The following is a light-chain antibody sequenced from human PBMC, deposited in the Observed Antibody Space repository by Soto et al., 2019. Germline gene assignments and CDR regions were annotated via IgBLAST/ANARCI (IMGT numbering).Light chain of an antibody. CDR2: GNT. J-gene: IGLJ2*01. CDR3: QSYDSSLTASV. Sequence: QSVLTQPPSESGAPGQRVTISCTGNSSNIGAGYDIHWYQQLPGIAPKLIIYGNTRRPSGVPARFSSSRAGPSASLAITGLQADDEADYYCQSYDSSLTASVFGGGTKLTVL. CDR1: SSNIGAGYD. V-gene: IGLV1-40*01.